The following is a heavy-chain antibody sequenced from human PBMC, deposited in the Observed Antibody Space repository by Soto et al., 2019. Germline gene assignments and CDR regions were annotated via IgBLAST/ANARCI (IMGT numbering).Heavy chain of an antibody. CDR3: ARGRNMDV. CDR1: GGSSGGHN. CDR2: LYYSGST. Sequence: PSETLSLTCTDYGGSSGGHNGSWNRQPPGKGLEWIGNLYYSGSTNYNPSLKSRVTISVDTSKNQFSLILSSVTAADTAVYYCARGRNMDVWGKGTSVTVSS. J-gene: IGHJ6*03. V-gene: IGHV4-59*11.